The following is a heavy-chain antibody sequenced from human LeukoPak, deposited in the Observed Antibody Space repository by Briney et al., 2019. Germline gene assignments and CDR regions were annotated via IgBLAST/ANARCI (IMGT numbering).Heavy chain of an antibody. V-gene: IGHV3-30*18. CDR3: AKGLSLLF. J-gene: IGHJ3*01. CDR1: GFTFSSYG. Sequence: GRSLRLSCAASGFTFSSYGMHWVRQAPGKGLEWVAVISYDGSNKYYADSVKGRFTISRDNSKNTLYLQMNSLRAEDPAVYYCAKGLSLLFWGQGTMVTVSS. D-gene: IGHD3-10*01. CDR2: ISYDGSNK.